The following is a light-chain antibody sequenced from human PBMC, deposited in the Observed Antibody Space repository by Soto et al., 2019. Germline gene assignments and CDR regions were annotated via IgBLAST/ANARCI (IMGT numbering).Light chain of an antibody. Sequence: DIQMTQSPSTLSASVGDRVTITCRASQSISSWLAWYQQKPGKAPKLLIFDASSLESGTPSRFSGRRSGTQFTLTINGLQPDDFSTFYCQQYNNYPWTFGQGTKVDIK. V-gene: IGKV1-5*01. CDR2: DAS. CDR3: QQYNNYPWT. J-gene: IGKJ1*01. CDR1: QSISSW.